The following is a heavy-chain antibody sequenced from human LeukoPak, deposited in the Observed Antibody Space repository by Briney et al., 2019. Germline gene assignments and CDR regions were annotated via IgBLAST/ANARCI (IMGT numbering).Heavy chain of an antibody. D-gene: IGHD4-23*01. CDR1: GGSIYSSIYY. J-gene: IGHJ4*02. Sequence: PSETLSLTCTVSGGSIYSSIYYWGWIRQSPGKGLEWIGSIYYSGSTYYNPSLKSRVTISEDTSKNQFSLKLSSVTAADTAVYYCARDRNDYGGNFFDYWGQGTLVTVSS. CDR3: ARDRNDYGGNFFDY. CDR2: IYYSGST. V-gene: IGHV4-39*07.